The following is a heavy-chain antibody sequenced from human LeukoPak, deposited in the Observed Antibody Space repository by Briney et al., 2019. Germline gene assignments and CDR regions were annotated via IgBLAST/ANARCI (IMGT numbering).Heavy chain of an antibody. V-gene: IGHV4-39*07. Sequence: SETLSLTCTVSGGSISSSSYYWGWIRQPPGKGLEWIGSIYYSGGTYYNPSLKSRVTISVDTSKNQFSLKLSSVTAADTAVYYCARAYYYGSGSLVDWFDPWGQGTLVTVSS. CDR2: IYYSGGT. D-gene: IGHD3-10*01. CDR1: GGSISSSSYY. CDR3: ARAYYYGSGSLVDWFDP. J-gene: IGHJ5*02.